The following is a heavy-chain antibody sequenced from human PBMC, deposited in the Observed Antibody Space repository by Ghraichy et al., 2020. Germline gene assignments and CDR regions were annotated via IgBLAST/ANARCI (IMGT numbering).Heavy chain of an antibody. D-gene: IGHD3-10*01. CDR2: FEPEDGET. V-gene: IGHV1-24*01. CDR3: ATLSDYYDSGSFDN. Sequence: ASVKVSCKVSGNTLTDFSIHWLRQAPGKGLESMGGFEPEDGETVYTQRFQGRVAMTEDTSTDTAYLELSGLTSDDTVVYYCATLSDYYDSGSFDNWGQGTLVTVSS. CDR1: GNTLTDFS. J-gene: IGHJ4*02.